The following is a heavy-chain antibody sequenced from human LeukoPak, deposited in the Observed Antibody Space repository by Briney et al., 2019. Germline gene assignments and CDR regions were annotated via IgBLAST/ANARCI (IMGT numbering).Heavy chain of an antibody. J-gene: IGHJ6*01. CDR3: AKALGYIVHF. CDR1: GFTFSNDW. V-gene: IGHV3-74*01. CDR2: INSDGSST. Sequence: GRSLSLTCAASGFTFSNDWMHWVRHAPGKGLVWVSRINSDGSSTTYADSVKGRFTISRDNVQNTLYLQMSSLRAEDTGCYYCAKALGYIVHFWGPGTPVTVSS. D-gene: IGHD2/OR15-2a*01.